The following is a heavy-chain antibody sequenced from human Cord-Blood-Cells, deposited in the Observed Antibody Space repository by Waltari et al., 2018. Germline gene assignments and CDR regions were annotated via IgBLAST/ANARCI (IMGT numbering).Heavy chain of an antibody. Sequence: QVQLVQSGAEVKKPGSSVKVSCKASAGTFSSYAISWVREASRQGLEWTGRIIPILGITNYAQKFQGRVTITADKSTSTAYMELSSLRSEDTAVYYCATSSSLYSSSWYGYWGQGTLVTVSS. CDR3: ATSSSLYSSSWYGY. J-gene: IGHJ4*02. V-gene: IGHV1-69*09. CDR2: IIPILGIT. CDR1: AGTFSSYA. D-gene: IGHD6-13*01.